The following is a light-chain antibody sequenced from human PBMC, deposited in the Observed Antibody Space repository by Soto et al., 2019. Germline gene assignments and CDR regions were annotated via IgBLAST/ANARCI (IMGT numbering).Light chain of an antibody. CDR3: TSYTSSDTLLYV. CDR2: EVR. J-gene: IGLJ1*01. Sequence: QSVLTQPASVSGSPGQSITISCAGTMRDVGAYNLVSWYQQHPGRAPQLIIYEVRNRPSGVSNRFSGSKSGNTASLTISGLQAEDEADYYCTSYTSSDTLLYVFGTGTKLTVL. CDR1: MRDVGAYNL. V-gene: IGLV2-14*01.